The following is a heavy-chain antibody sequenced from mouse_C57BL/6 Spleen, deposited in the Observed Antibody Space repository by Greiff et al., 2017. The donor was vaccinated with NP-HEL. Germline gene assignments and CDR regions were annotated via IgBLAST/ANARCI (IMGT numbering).Heavy chain of an antibody. CDR2: ISYDGSN. D-gene: IGHD5-5*01. CDR3: ARASPYLYYFDY. Sequence: DVQLQESGPGLVKPSQSLSLTCSVTGYSITSGYYWNWIRQFPGNKLEWMGYISYDGSNNYNPSLKNRISITRDTSKNQFFLKLNSVTTEDTATYYCARASPYLYYFDYWGQGTTLTVSS. V-gene: IGHV3-6*01. J-gene: IGHJ2*01. CDR1: GYSITSGYY.